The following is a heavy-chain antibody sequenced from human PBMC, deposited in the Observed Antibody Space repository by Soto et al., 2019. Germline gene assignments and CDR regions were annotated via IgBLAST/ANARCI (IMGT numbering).Heavy chain of an antibody. CDR3: AREETAWPLAYGLDV. CDR2: ISSRSDT. D-gene: IGHD2-21*02. Sequence: AGGSLRLFCAAFGFSFSTYSMNWVRQAPGKGLEWVSSISSRSDTYYADSVKGRFTISIDNAKNSVSLQMDSLRAEDAAVYYCAREETAWPLAYGLDVWGQGTTVTVSS. J-gene: IGHJ6*02. CDR1: GFSFSTYS. V-gene: IGHV3-21*01.